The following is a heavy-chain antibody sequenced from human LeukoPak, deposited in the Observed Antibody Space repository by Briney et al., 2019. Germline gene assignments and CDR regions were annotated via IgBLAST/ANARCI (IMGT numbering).Heavy chain of an antibody. J-gene: IGHJ5*01. Sequence: SSETLSLTCTVSGGSVSNFYWSWIRQLPGKGLEWIGYIYDSGTTNYNPSLKGRLTISVDTSRNQFSLKLTSVTAADTAVYFCARHVGRYNWFDSWGQGTLVTVSS. D-gene: IGHD1-26*01. CDR1: GGSVSNFY. V-gene: IGHV4-59*08. CDR3: ARHVGRYNWFDS. CDR2: IYDSGTT.